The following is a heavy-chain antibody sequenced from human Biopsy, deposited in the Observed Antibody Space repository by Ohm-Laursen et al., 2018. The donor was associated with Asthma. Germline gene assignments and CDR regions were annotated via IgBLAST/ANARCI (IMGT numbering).Heavy chain of an antibody. CDR1: GGTFGNYA. Sequence: SSVKVSCKASGGTFGNYAISWVRQAPGLGLEWMGGITPVFGSTNIAQKIHGRVTIRADIFTKTAYLEVSRLRSDDTAVYYCSGPSSSREIVYYCYNMDIWGQGTMVTV. CDR3: SGPSSSREIVYYCYNMDI. CDR2: ITPVFGST. J-gene: IGHJ6*02. V-gene: IGHV1-69*06. D-gene: IGHD6-13*01.